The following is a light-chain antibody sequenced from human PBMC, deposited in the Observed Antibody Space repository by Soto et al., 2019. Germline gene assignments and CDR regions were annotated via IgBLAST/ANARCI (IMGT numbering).Light chain of an antibody. CDR1: QSVSSTY. V-gene: IGKV3-20*01. J-gene: IGKJ1*01. CDR2: GAS. Sequence: EIVLTQSPGTLSLSPGEGATLFCRASQSVSSTYLALYQQKPGQAPRLLIYGASSRATGIPDRFSGSGSGTDFTLSISRLEPGDFAVYYCQHYGSSLWTFGQGTKVDI. CDR3: QHYGSSLWT.